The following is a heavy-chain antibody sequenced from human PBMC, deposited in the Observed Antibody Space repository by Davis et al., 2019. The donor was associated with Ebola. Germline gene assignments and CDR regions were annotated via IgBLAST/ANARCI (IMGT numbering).Heavy chain of an antibody. V-gene: IGHV6-1*01. Sequence: HSQTLSLTCAISFLPLSSIFAAWNWIRQSPSRGLEWLGRTYYTSKWSNDCALSVKSRITIHPDTSKNQFSLQLNSVTPEDTALYYCARGWLRGGMDVWGEGTTVTV. CDR2: TYYTSKWSN. CDR3: ARGWLRGGMDV. J-gene: IGHJ6*02. CDR1: FLPLSSIFAA. D-gene: IGHD5-18*01.